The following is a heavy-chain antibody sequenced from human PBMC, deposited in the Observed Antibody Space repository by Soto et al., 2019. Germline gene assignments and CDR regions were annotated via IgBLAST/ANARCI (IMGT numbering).Heavy chain of an antibody. CDR3: AKDPVCSSTSCYSYYYGMDV. J-gene: IGHJ6*02. V-gene: IGHV3-23*01. Sequence: GGSLRLSCAASGFTFSSYAMSWVRQAPGKGLEWVSAISGSGGSTYYADSVKGRFTISRDNSKNTLYLQMNSLRAEDTAVYYCAKDPVCSSTSCYSYYYGMDVWGQGTTVTVSS. CDR2: ISGSGGST. D-gene: IGHD2-2*01. CDR1: GFTFSSYA.